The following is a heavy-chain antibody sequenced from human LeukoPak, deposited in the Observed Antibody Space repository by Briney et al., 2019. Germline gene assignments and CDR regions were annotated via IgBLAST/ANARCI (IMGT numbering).Heavy chain of an antibody. J-gene: IGHJ4*02. V-gene: IGHV3-53*04. D-gene: IGHD6-19*01. CDR1: GFTVSSIY. CDR3: ARVGYSSGWEQPYYFDY. CDR2: IYSGGST. Sequence: PGGSLRLSCAASGFTVSSIYMSWLRQAPGKGLEWVSVIYSGGSTYNADSVQGRFTISRHNSKNTLYLQMNSLRAEDTAVYYCARVGYSSGWEQPYYFDYWGQGTLVTVSS.